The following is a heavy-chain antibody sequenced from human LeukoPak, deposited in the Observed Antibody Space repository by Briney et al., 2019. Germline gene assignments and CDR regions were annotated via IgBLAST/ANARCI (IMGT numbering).Heavy chain of an antibody. V-gene: IGHV3-23*01. D-gene: IGHD2/OR15-2a*01. CDR2: ISGSDGST. CDR3: AKDSAKKYDDY. J-gene: IGHJ4*02. CDR1: GFTFSSYA. Sequence: GGSLRLSCAASGFTFSSYAMSWVRQAPGEGREWVSGISGSDGSTNYAHSVKGRFTISRENSKNTLYLQMNSLRAEDTAVYYCAKDSAKKYDDYWGQGTLVTVSS.